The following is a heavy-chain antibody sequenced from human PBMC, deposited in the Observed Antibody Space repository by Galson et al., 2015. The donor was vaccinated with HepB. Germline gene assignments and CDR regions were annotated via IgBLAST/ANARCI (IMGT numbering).Heavy chain of an antibody. CDR3: ARRDDFWSGMIDQ. D-gene: IGHD3-3*01. J-gene: IGHJ4*02. CDR1: GGSILTASHY. Sequence: LSLTCSVSGGSILTASHYWTWIRQSPGRGLEWVGSIYFDETTNYNPSLKSRLAMSVDTSTNKFSLGLKSVTAADTAIYYCARRDDFWSGMIDQWGQGTLVTVSS. CDR2: IYFDETT. V-gene: IGHV4-39*01.